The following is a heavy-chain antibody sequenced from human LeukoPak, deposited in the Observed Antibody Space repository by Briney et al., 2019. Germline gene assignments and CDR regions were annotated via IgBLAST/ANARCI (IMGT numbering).Heavy chain of an antibody. CDR3: ARSGWANAFDI. CDR1: GGSISSYY. Sequence: SETLSLTCTVSGGSISSYYWSWIRQPPGKGLEWIGYIYYSGSTNYNPSLKSRVTISVDTSKNQFSLKLSSVTAADTAVYYCARSGWANAFDIWGQGTMVTVSS. CDR2: IYYSGST. D-gene: IGHD1-26*01. J-gene: IGHJ3*02. V-gene: IGHV4-59*12.